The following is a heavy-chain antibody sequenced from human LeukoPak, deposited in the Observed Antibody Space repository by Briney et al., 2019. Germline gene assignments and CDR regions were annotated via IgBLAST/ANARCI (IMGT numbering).Heavy chain of an antibody. Sequence: GGSLRLSCAASGFTCSNYEMNWVRQAPGKGLEGLSYISSGGSTIYYADSVKGRFTISRDNAQNSLYLQMNSLRAEDTAVYYCAELGITMIGGVWGKGTTVTISS. CDR2: ISSGGSTI. D-gene: IGHD3-10*02. V-gene: IGHV3-48*03. J-gene: IGHJ6*04. CDR3: AELGITMIGGV. CDR1: GFTCSNYE.